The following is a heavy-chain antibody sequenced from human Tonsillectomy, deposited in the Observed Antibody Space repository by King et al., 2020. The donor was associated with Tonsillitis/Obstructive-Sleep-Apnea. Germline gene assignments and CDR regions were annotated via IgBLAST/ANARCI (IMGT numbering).Heavy chain of an antibody. J-gene: IGHJ2*01. CDR2: ISSSGSTI. CDR1: GFTFSSYE. CDR3: ARDSLGWYFDL. V-gene: IGHV3-48*03. D-gene: IGHD5-12*01. Sequence: QLVQSGGGLVQPGGSLRLSCAASGFTFSSYEMNWVRQAPGKGLEWVSYISSSGSTIYYADSVKGRFTISRDNAKNSLYLQMNDLRAEDTAVYYCARDSLGWYFDLWGRGTLVSVSS.